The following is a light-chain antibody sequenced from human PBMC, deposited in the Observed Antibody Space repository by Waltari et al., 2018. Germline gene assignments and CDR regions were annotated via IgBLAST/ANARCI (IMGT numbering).Light chain of an antibody. V-gene: IGKV3-20*01. J-gene: IGKJ2*01. CDR2: GAS. CDR1: QSLSVAY. CDR3: QQYDTSPGT. Sequence: EIVLTQSPGTLSLSPGYTATLSCRASQSLSVAYLAWYQHKSGQAPRLLIYGASYRATGIPDRFSGSGSGTDFTLTITRLEPDDFAVYYCQQYDTSPGTFGQGTKLEI.